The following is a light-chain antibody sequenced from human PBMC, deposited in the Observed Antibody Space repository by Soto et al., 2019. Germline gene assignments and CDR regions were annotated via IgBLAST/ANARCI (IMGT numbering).Light chain of an antibody. Sequence: DIQMTQSPSTLSASVGDRITITCRASQSIDKWLAWYQQAPGKSPKLLIFDASSLESGVSSRFSGSGSGTEFTLTISSLQPDDLATYYCQQYNSYPWTFGQGTKVDIK. CDR2: DAS. J-gene: IGKJ1*01. CDR3: QQYNSYPWT. V-gene: IGKV1-5*01. CDR1: QSIDKW.